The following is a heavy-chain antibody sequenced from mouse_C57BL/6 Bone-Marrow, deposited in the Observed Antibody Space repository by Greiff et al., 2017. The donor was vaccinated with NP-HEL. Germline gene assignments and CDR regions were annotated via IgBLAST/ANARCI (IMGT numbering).Heavy chain of an antibody. CDR3: AGALYDYDPWYFDV. CDR1: GFPITSGYY. J-gene: IGHJ1*03. V-gene: IGHV12-3*01. CDR2: ITHSGET. Sequence: QVQLQESGPGLVKPSQSLFLTCSITGFPITSGYYWIWIRQSPGKPLEWMGYITHSGETFYNPSLQSPISITRETSKNQFFLQLNSVTTEDTAMYYCAGALYDYDPWYFDVWGTGTTVTVSS. D-gene: IGHD2-4*01.